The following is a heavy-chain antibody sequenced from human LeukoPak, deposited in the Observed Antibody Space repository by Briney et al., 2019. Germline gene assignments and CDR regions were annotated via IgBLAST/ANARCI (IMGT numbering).Heavy chain of an antibody. J-gene: IGHJ4*02. CDR3: ARGGAYYYGSGTHTRWNY. V-gene: IGHV4-34*01. D-gene: IGHD3-10*01. Sequence: SSETLSLTCAVYGGSFSSYYWSWIRQPPGKGLEWIGEINHSGSTNYNPSLKSRVTISVDTSKNQFSLKLSSVTAADTAVYYCARGGAYYYGSGTHTRWNYWGQGTLVTVSS. CDR2: INHSGST. CDR1: GGSFSSYY.